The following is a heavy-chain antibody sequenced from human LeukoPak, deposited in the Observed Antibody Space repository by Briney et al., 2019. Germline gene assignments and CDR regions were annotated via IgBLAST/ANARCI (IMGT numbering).Heavy chain of an antibody. J-gene: IGHJ4*02. V-gene: IGHV4-39*07. D-gene: IGHD3-10*01. CDR3: ARDGKRALMISPRGARPYYFDY. CDR1: GGSIGSSTFS. Sequence: SETLSLTCTVSGGSIGSSTFSWGWIRQPPGKGLEWIGSIYYSVTTYYNPSLKSRVTISVDASKNQFSLNLSSVTAADTAVYYCARDGKRALMISPRGARPYYFDYWGQGTLVSVSS. CDR2: IYYSVTT.